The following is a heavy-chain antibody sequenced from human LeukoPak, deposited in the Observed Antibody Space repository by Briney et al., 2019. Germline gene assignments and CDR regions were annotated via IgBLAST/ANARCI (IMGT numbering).Heavy chain of an antibody. CDR1: GGTFSSYA. V-gene: IGHV1-69*01. CDR3: ARDRDDSSGYYSHFDY. D-gene: IGHD3-22*01. J-gene: IGHJ4*02. Sequence: ASVKVSCKAPGGTFSSYAISWVRQAPGQGLEWMGGIIPIFGTANYAQKFQGRVTITADESTSTAYTELSSLRSEDTAVYYCARDRDDSSGYYSHFDYWGQGTLVTVSS. CDR2: IIPIFGTA.